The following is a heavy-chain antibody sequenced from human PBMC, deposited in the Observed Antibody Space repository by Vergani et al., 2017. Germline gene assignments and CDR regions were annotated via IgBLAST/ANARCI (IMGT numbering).Heavy chain of an antibody. J-gene: IGHJ3*02. CDR3: ARLGDGYYYHGFDI. Sequence: EVQLVQSGAEVKKPGESLKISCQISGYSFTKYWIGWVRQMPGKGLEWMGLIFPGDSQIRSSLSFQGRVTISADKSISTAYLQWYSLQASDTAMYYCARLGDGYYYHGFDIWGQGTAVTVSS. D-gene: IGHD3-3*01. V-gene: IGHV5-51*01. CDR1: GYSFTKYW. CDR2: IFPGDSQI.